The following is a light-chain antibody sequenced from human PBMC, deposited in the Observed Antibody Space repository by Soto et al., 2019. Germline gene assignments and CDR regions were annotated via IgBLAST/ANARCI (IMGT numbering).Light chain of an antibody. CDR2: DAS. CDR3: QPYNSYLLT. Sequence: DIQMTQSPSTLSASVGDRVTITCRASQSISSWLAWYQQKPGKAPKLLIYDASSLESGVPSRFSGSGSGTEFTLTNSSLQPDDFAKYDGQPYNSYLLTSGGGTKVEIK. V-gene: IGKV1-5*01. CDR1: QSISSW. J-gene: IGKJ4*01.